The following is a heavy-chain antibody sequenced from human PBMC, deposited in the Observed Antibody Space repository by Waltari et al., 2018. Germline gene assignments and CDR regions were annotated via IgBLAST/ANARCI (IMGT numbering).Heavy chain of an antibody. CDR3: ARDQSMTNYYYGMDV. CDR1: GYTFTGYY. V-gene: IGHV1-2*06. J-gene: IGHJ6*02. Sequence: QVQLMQSGAEVKKPGASVKVSCKASGYTFTGYYIPWVRQTPGQGLEWMGRIQSNSGGANFAQKFQGRVTMTRDTSTSTVYMELSRLTFDDTAVYYCARDQSMTNYYYGMDVWGQGTTVTVS. CDR2: IQSNSGGA.